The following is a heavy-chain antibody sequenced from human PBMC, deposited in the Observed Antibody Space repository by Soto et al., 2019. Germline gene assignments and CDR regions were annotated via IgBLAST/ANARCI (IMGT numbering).Heavy chain of an antibody. D-gene: IGHD1-1*01. V-gene: IGHV3-33*01. CDR2: MWYDGITK. Sequence: QVQLVESGGGVVQPGRSLRLSCAVSGFTFSSAGMHWVRQAPGKGLEWVAVMWYDGITKYYGESVKGRFTIYRDNSKKTLYLQMNSLRIEDTAVYYCERDLSRNSSYWKNDAFTIWGQGPMVAVSS. CDR1: GFTFSSAG. J-gene: IGHJ3*02. CDR3: ERDLSRNSSYWKNDAFTI.